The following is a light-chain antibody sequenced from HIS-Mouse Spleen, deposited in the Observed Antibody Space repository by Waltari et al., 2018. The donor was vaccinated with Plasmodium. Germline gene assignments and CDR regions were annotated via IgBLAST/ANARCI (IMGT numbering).Light chain of an antibody. V-gene: IGLV1-47*01. J-gene: IGLJ3*02. CDR1: SSNIGSNY. CDR3: AAWDDSLSGWV. CDR2: RNN. Sequence: QSVLTQPPSASGTPGQRVTISCSGSSSNIGSNYVYWYQQLPGTAPKLLIYRNNPRPLGVPGRFSGSKSGTSASLAISGLRSEDEADYYCAAWDDSLSGWVFGGGTKLTVL.